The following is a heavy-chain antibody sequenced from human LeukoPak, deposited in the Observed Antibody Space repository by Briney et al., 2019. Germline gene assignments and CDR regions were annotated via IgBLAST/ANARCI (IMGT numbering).Heavy chain of an antibody. D-gene: IGHD3-3*01. CDR3: ARETASGYLGFDF. V-gene: IGHV1-18*01. Sequence: ASVKVSCKTSGYTFSSYGITWVRQAPGQGLEWMGWISAYGHTKLARNLKARVTVTIDTSTTTAYMELRSLFSDDTAVYFCARETASGYLGFDFWGQGTLITVSS. CDR1: GYTFSSYG. CDR2: ISAYGHT. J-gene: IGHJ4*02.